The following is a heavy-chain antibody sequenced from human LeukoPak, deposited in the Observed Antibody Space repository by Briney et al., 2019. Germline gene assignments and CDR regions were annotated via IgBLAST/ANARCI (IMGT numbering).Heavy chain of an antibody. CDR2: IYYSGST. CDR3: ARGSDYYDSSGPEDRKYYFDY. J-gene: IGHJ4*02. Sequence: PSEPLSLTGPVSGGSVSSGSYYWSWIRHPQGKGLEGIGYIYYSGSTNYNPSLKSRVTISVDTSKNQFSLKLSSVTAADTAVYYCARGSDYYDSSGPEDRKYYFDYWGQGTLVTVSS. CDR1: GGSVSSGSYY. D-gene: IGHD3-22*01. V-gene: IGHV4-61*01.